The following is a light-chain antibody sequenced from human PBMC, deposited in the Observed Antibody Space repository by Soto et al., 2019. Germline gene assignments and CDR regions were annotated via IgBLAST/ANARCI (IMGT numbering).Light chain of an antibody. V-gene: IGKV3-20*01. J-gene: IGKJ1*01. CDR2: DTS. CDR1: QSVGGSS. Sequence: ETVLTQSPGTLSLSPGERATVSCRASQSVGGSSLAWYQQRPGQAPRLLIYDTSKRATGIPDRFSGSGSGTDFTLTISRLEPEDFAVYYCQQYDIWPPTFGQGTKVDIK. CDR3: QQYDIWPPT.